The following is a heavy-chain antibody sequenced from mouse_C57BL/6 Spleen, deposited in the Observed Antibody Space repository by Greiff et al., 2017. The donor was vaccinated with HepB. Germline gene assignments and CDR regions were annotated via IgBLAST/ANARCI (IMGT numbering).Heavy chain of an antibody. CDR1: GYTFTDYN. CDR3: ANLQDYFDY. Sequence: DVKLQESGPELVKPGASVKMSCKASGYTFTDYNMHWVKQSHGKSLEWIGYINPNNGGTSYNQKFKGKATLTVNKSSSTAYMELRSLTSEDSAVYYCANLQDYFDYWGQGTTLTVSS. V-gene: IGHV1-22*01. CDR2: INPNNGGT. J-gene: IGHJ2*01.